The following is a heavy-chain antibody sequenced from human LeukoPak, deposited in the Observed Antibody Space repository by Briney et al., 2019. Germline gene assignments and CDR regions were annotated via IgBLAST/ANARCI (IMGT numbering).Heavy chain of an antibody. CDR3: TREGLNDYNNPTDAFDI. D-gene: IGHD4-11*01. CDR2: IHHSGTT. V-gene: IGHV4-4*02. J-gene: IGHJ3*02. Sequence: SETLSLTCTVSGDSINSLDLWSWVRQPPGKGLEWIGEIHHSGTTTYNPSLKSRLAISVDKSKNQFFLTLNSVTAADTAVYFCTREGLNDYNNPTDAFDIWGQGTMVTVSS. CDR1: GDSINSLDL.